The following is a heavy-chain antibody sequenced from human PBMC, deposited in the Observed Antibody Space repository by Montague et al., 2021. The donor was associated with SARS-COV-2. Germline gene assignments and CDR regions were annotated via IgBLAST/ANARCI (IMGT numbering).Heavy chain of an antibody. J-gene: IGHJ4*02. CDR1: GFTFNNYW. V-gene: IGHV3-74*01. CDR3: AREAYNSGDFDF. D-gene: IGHD6-19*01. CDR2: INRDGSST. Sequence: SLRLSCAASGFTFNNYWMHWVRQVPRKGLLWVSRINRDGSSTTYADSVKGRFTISRDNAKNTLYLQVNSPRDDDTAVYYCAREAYNSGDFDFWGQGTLVTVSS.